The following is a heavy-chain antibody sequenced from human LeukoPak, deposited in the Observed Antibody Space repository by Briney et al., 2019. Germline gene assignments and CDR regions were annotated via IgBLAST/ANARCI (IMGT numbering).Heavy chain of an antibody. CDR3: ARSCDDYGDLCMDV. CDR1: GGTFSSYA. J-gene: IGHJ6*02. D-gene: IGHD4-17*01. Sequence: SVKVSCKASGGTFSSYAISWVRQAPGQGLEWMGRIIPILDIANYAQKFQGRVTITADKSTSTAYMELSSLRSEDTAVYYCARSCDDYGDLCMDVWGQGTTVTVSS. V-gene: IGHV1-69*04. CDR2: IIPILDIA.